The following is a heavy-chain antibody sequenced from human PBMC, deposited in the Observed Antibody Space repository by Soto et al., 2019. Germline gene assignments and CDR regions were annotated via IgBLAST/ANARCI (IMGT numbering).Heavy chain of an antibody. V-gene: IGHV4-34*01. CDR3: ARAPKVSGSSQTRPDF. J-gene: IGHJ4*02. CDR1: SGSCSGFY. Sequence: SETLSLTCSIYSGSCSGFYWRCIRQPPGKRLECIGEISQSGSTNYNPSLKSRVSISVDTSKNQFSLNLTSVTAAETAVYYCARAPKVSGSSQTRPDFWGQGALVTVSS. D-gene: IGHD6-6*01. CDR2: ISQSGST.